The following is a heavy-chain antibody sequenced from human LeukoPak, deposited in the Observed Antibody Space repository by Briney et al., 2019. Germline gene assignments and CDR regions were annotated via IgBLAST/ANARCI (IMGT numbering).Heavy chain of an antibody. CDR3: ARHGQPRALLWFGELLLDY. V-gene: IGHV5-51*01. Sequence: KDGESLKISCKGSGYSFTSYWIGWVRQMPGKGLEWMGIIYPGDSDTRYSPSFQGQVTISADKSISTAYLQWSSLKASDTAMYYCARHGQPRALLWFGELLLDYWGQGTLVTVSS. D-gene: IGHD3-10*01. J-gene: IGHJ4*02. CDR1: GYSFTSYW. CDR2: IYPGDSDT.